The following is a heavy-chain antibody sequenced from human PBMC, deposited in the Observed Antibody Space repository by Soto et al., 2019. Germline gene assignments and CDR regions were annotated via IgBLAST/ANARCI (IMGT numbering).Heavy chain of an antibody. D-gene: IGHD3-3*01. CDR2: IDPSDSYT. CDR3: ARLSLLFLEWSDLYGMDV. J-gene: IGHJ6*02. V-gene: IGHV5-10-1*01. CDR1: GYSFTSYW. Sequence: GESLKISCKGSGYSFTSYWISWVRQMPGKGLEWMGRIDPSDSYTNYSPSFQGHVTISADKSISTAYLQWSSLKASDTAMYYCARLSLLFLEWSDLYGMDVWGQGTTVTVPS.